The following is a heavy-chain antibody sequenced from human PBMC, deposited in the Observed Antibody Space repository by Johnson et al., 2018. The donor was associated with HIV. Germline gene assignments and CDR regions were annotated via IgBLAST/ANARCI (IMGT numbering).Heavy chain of an antibody. J-gene: IGHJ3*02. CDR2: IKQDGSEK. Sequence: MQLVESGGGLVQPGGSLRLSCAASGITFSSYWMSWVRQAPGKGLEWVANIKQDGSEKYYVDSVKGRFTISRDNAKNSLDLEMNSLRAEDTAVYYCARVAQSIAARPEAFDIWGQGTMVTVSS. CDR1: GITFSSYW. CDR3: ARVAQSIAARPEAFDI. D-gene: IGHD6-6*01. V-gene: IGHV3-7*05.